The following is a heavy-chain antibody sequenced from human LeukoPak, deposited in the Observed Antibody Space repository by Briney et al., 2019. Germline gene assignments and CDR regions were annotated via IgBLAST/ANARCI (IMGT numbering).Heavy chain of an antibody. V-gene: IGHV1-69*04. D-gene: IGHD2-2*01. CDR1: GGTFSNYA. J-gene: IGHJ6*03. CDR2: IIPILGIA. CDR3: ARDLGYCSSTSCQNYYYYYMDV. Sequence: SVKVSCKASGGTFSNYAINWVRQAPGQGLEWMGRIIPILGIANYAQKFQGRVTITADKSTSTAYMELSSLRSEDTAVYYCARDLGYCSSTSCQNYYYYYMDVWGKGTTVTVSS.